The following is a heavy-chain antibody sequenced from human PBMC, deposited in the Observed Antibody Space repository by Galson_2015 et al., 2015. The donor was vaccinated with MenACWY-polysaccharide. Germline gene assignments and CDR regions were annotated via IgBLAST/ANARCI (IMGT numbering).Heavy chain of an antibody. CDR2: LYSGGNT. Sequence: SLRLSCAASDFSVTTSHMSWVRQTPGRGLEWVAALYSGGNTFYVDSVEGRFTISRDNSKNTLYLHMNILRAEDTGVYYRTRTRDYNPIELWGQGTLVTVSS. CDR3: TRTRDYNPIEL. CDR1: DFSVTTSH. D-gene: IGHD4-11*01. J-gene: IGHJ1*01. V-gene: IGHV3-53*01.